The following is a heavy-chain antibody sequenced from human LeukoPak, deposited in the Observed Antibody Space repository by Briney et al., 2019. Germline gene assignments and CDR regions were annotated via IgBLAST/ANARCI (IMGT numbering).Heavy chain of an antibody. J-gene: IGHJ1*01. CDR2: IRYDGSNK. Sequence: PGGSLRLSCAASGFTFSSYGMHWVRQAPGKGRVWVAFIRYDGSNKYYADSVKGRFTISRDNSKNTLYLQMNSLRAEDTAVYYCANSKRENPVAGTGYFQHWGQGTLVAVSS. CDR3: ANSKRENPVAGTGYFQH. CDR1: GFTFSSYG. D-gene: IGHD6-19*01. V-gene: IGHV3-30*02.